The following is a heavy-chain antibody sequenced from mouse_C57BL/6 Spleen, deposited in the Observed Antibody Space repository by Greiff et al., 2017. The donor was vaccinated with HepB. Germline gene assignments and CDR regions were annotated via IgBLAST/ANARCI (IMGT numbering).Heavy chain of an antibody. CDR3: ARDYYDYDVAWFAY. J-gene: IGHJ3*01. CDR2: IGGGGST. Sequence: VQLQQSGPGLVQPSQSLSITCTVSGFSLTSYGVHWVRQSPGKGLEWLGVIGGGGSTDYNAAFISRLSISKDNSKSQVFLKMNSLQADDTAIYYCARDYYDYDVAWFAYWGQGTLVTVSA. V-gene: IGHV2-2*01. CDR1: GFSLTSYG. D-gene: IGHD2-4*01.